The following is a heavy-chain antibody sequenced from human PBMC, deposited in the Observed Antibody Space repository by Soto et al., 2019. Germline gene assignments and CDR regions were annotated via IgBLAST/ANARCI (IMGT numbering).Heavy chain of an antibody. CDR2: ISSSSSTI. CDR1: GFTFSSYS. D-gene: IGHD3-9*01. V-gene: IGHV3-48*01. J-gene: IGHJ3*02. Sequence: GGSLRLSCAASGFTFSSYSMNWVRQAPGKGLEWVSYISSSSSTIYYADSVEGRFTISRDNAKNSLYLQMNSLRAEDTAVYYCARVRGYYDILTGYYGDAFDIWGQGTMVTVSS. CDR3: ARVRGYYDILTGYYGDAFDI.